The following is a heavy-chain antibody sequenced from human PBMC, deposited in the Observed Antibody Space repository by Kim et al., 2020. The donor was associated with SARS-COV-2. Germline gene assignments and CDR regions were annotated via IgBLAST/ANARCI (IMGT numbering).Heavy chain of an antibody. D-gene: IGHD3-10*01. CDR3: ARDRGGMDV. V-gene: IGHV3-33*01. Sequence: GGSLRLSYAASGLTFSSYGMHWVRQAPGKGLEWVAVIWYDGSNKYYADSVKGRFTISRDNSKNTLYLQMNSLRAEDTAVYYCARDRGGMDVWGQGTTVTISS. J-gene: IGHJ6*02. CDR1: GLTFSSYG. CDR2: IWYDGSNK.